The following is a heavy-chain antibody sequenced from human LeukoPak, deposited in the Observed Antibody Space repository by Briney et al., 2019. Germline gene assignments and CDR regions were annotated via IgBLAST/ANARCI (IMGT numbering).Heavy chain of an antibody. Sequence: SETLSLTCTVSGGSISSGSYYWSWIRQPAGKGLEWIGRIYTSGSTNYNPSLKSRVTISVDTSKNQFSLKLNSVTAADTAVYYCARGRYGDDGHYWGQGTLVTVSS. V-gene: IGHV4-61*02. J-gene: IGHJ4*02. CDR3: ARGRYGDDGHY. D-gene: IGHD4-17*01. CDR2: IYTSGST. CDR1: GGSISSGSYY.